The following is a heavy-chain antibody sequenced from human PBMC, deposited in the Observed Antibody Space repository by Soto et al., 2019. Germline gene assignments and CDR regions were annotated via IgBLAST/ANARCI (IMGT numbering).Heavy chain of an antibody. CDR3: ASGGDGDNYHLSFAY. CDR2: IIPTLGIA. J-gene: IGHJ4*02. CDR1: GGTFSSYT. V-gene: IGHV1-69*02. Sequence: VQLVQSGAEVKKPGSSVKVSCEASGGTFSSYTISWVRQAPGQGLEWMGRIIPTLGIANYEQKCQGGVKITTEKSTSIAYMELSSLRAEDTALYYCASGGDGDNYHLSFAYWGKLTLVTVSS. D-gene: IGHD4-17*01.